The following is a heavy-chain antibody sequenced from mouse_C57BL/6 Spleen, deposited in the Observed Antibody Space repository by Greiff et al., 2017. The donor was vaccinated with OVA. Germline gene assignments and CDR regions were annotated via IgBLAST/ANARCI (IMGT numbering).Heavy chain of an antibody. J-gene: IGHJ2*01. V-gene: IGHV1-15*01. Sequence: QVQLKESGAELVRPGASVTLSCKASGYTFTDYEMHWVKQTPVHGLEWIGAIDPETGGTDYNQKFKGKAILTADKSSSTAYMELRSLTSEDSAVYYCTRDYDYDDYWGQGTTLTVSS. CDR1: GYTFTDYE. D-gene: IGHD2-4*01. CDR2: IDPETGGT. CDR3: TRDYDYDDY.